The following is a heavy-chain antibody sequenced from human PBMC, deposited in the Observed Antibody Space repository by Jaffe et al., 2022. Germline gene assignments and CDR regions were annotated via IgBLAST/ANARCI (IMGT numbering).Heavy chain of an antibody. CDR3: ASGGYCSGGSCYWLRGNYYYMDV. Sequence: QVQLQQWGAGLLKPSETLSLTCAVYGGSFSGYYWSWIRQPPGKGLEWIGEINHSGSTNYNPSLKSRVTISVDTSKNQFSLKLSSVTAADTAVYYCASGGYCSGGSCYWLRGNYYYMDVWGKGTTVTVSS. CDR1: GGSFSGYY. D-gene: IGHD2-15*01. CDR2: INHSGST. V-gene: IGHV4-34*01. J-gene: IGHJ6*03.